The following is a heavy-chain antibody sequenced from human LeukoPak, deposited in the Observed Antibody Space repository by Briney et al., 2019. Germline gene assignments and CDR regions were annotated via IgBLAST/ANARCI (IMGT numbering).Heavy chain of an antibody. CDR2: LGISGDYA. V-gene: IGHV3-23*01. CDR1: GFTLSSYA. Sequence: GGSLRLSCVASGFTLSSYAVSWVRQAPGKGLQWVSSLGISGDYAWYAGSVKGRFTISRDNSKNTLYLQMNSLRAEDTAVYYCAKDLAGRFLEWLFFTYFDYWGQGTLVTVSS. J-gene: IGHJ4*02. D-gene: IGHD3-3*01. CDR3: AKDLAGRFLEWLFFTYFDY.